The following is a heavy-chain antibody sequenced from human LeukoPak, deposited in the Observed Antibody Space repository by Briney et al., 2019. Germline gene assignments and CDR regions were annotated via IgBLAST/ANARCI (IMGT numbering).Heavy chain of an antibody. D-gene: IGHD3-10*01. CDR3: ARVRSSGEPHLDF. CDR1: GFTFSNYG. Sequence: PGRSLRLSCAASGFTFSNYGMHWVRQAPGKGLDWVAFIWFDGSNKYYADSVKGRFTVSRDNSKNTMYLQMNSLRAEDTAVYYCARVRSSGEPHLDFWGQGTLVTVSS. V-gene: IGHV3-33*01. J-gene: IGHJ4*02. CDR2: IWFDGSNK.